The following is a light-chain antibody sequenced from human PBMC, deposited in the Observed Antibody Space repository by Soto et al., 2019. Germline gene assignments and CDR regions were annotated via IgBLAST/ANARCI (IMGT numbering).Light chain of an antibody. CDR1: SIDVGGYNY. J-gene: IGLJ1*01. CDR2: DVS. Sequence: QSVLTQPPSASGSPGQSVAISCTGTSIDVGGYNYVSWYQQHPGKAPKLMIYDVSKRPSGVPDRFSGSRSGNTASLTVSGLQADYEADYYCSSYAGTHIVFVTGTKVTVL. V-gene: IGLV2-8*01. CDR3: SSYAGTHIV.